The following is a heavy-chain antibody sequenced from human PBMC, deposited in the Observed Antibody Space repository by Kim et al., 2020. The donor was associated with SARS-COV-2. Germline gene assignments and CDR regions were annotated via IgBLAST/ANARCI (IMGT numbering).Heavy chain of an antibody. CDR2: IIPIFGTA. J-gene: IGHJ4*02. D-gene: IGHD3-22*01. CDR1: GCTFSSYA. CDR3: ARALLDYYVSSGYFNY. V-gene: IGHV1-69*13. Sequence: SVKVSCKASGCTFSSYAISWVRQAPGQGLEWMGWIIPIFGTANYAQKFQGRVTITADESTSTAYMELSSLRSEDTAVYYCARALLDYYVSSGYFNYWGQGTLVTVSS.